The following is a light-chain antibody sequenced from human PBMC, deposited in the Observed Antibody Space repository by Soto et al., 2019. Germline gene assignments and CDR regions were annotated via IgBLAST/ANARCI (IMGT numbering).Light chain of an antibody. J-gene: IGKJ1*01. CDR3: HVRSNWPTWT. CDR2: DAS. CDR1: QSVSNF. Sequence: EIVLTQSPATLSLSPGDRATLSCRASQSVSNFLAWYQQKPGQAPRLLIYDASNRATGIPARFSGGGSGTDFTLAISSLEPEDFAVYYCHVRSNWPTWTFGQGTKVEI. V-gene: IGKV3-11*01.